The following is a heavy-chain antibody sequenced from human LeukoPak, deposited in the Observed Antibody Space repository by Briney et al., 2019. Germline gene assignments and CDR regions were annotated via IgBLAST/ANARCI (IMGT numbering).Heavy chain of an antibody. V-gene: IGHV4-61*02. CDR1: GGSISSGSYY. J-gene: IGHJ4*02. CDR2: IYTSGST. D-gene: IGHD3-10*01. Sequence: SETLSLTCTASGGSISSGSYYWSWIRQPAGKGLEWIGRIYTSGSTNYNPSLKSRVTISVDTSKNQFSLKLSSVTAADTAVYYCAREDYYYGSGNFDYWGQGTLVTVSS. CDR3: AREDYYYGSGNFDY.